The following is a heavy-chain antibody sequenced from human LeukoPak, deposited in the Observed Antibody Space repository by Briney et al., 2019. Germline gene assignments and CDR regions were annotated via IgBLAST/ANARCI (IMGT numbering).Heavy chain of an antibody. Sequence: SETLSLTCAVYGGSFSGYYWSWIRQPPGKGLEWIGETNHSGSTNYNPSLKSRVTISVDTSKNQFSLKLSSVTAADTAVYYCARGRSSSWYGLGWFDPWGQGTLVTVSS. V-gene: IGHV4-34*01. CDR1: GGSFSGYY. CDR2: TNHSGST. CDR3: ARGRSSSWYGLGWFDP. D-gene: IGHD6-13*01. J-gene: IGHJ5*02.